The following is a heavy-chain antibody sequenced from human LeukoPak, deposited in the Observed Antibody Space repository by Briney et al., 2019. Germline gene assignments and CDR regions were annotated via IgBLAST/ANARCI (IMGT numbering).Heavy chain of an antibody. V-gene: IGHV4-59*08. J-gene: IGHJ2*01. CDR3: ARGLCTSTSCYYWYFDL. CDR2: ISHSGST. Sequence: PSETLSLTCTVSGGSISSYYWSWIRQPPGKGLEWIGYISHSGSTNCNASLKSRVTISVDTSKNQFSLKVSSVTAADTAVYYCARGLCTSTSCYYWYFDLWGRGTLVTVSS. D-gene: IGHD2-2*01. CDR1: GGSISSYY.